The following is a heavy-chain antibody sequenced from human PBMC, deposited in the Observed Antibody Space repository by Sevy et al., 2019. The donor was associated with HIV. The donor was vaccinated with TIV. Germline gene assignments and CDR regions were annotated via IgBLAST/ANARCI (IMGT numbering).Heavy chain of an antibody. CDR2: IYYNGHI. Sequence: SETLSLTCTVSGGSITSLYWNWIRQPPGKGLEWIANIYYNGHINYNPSLKSQVTLSLDPSKNQFALRLGSVTAADTAMYYCAGENAWGRGYSWGQGTLVTVSS. CDR3: AGENAWGRGYS. D-gene: IGHD1-26*01. V-gene: IGHV4-59*11. CDR1: GGSITSLY. J-gene: IGHJ4*02.